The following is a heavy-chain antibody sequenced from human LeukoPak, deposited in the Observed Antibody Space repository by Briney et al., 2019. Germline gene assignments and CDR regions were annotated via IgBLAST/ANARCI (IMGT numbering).Heavy chain of an antibody. J-gene: IGHJ3*02. CDR3: AKDRTHFFGVGAFDI. V-gene: IGHV3-33*06. CDR1: GFTFSSYG. CDR2: IWYDGSNK. Sequence: GGSLRLSCAASGFTFSSYGMHWVRQAPGKGLEWVAVIWYDGSNKYYADSVKGRFTISRDNSKNTLYLQMNSLRAEDTAVYYCAKDRTHFFGVGAFDIWGQGTMVTVSS. D-gene: IGHD3-3*01.